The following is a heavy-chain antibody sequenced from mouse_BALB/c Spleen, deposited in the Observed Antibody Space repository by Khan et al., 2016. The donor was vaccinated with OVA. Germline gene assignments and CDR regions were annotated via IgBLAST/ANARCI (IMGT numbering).Heavy chain of an antibody. Sequence: QVQLQQPGTELARPGASVKMSCKASGYTFTSYTLHWVKQRPGQGLEWIGYITPRSNFTNYNQKFNGKATLTADKSSNTAYMQLSSLTSEDSAVYCCARRASMYAMHSWGKGTSVTASS. CDR2: ITPRSNFT. CDR3: ARRASMYAMHS. CDR1: GYTFTSYT. J-gene: IGHJ4*01. D-gene: IGHD3-3*01. V-gene: IGHV1-4*01.